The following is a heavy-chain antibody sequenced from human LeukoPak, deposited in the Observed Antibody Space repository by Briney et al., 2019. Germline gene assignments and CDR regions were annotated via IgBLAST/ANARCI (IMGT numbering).Heavy chain of an antibody. CDR1: GGSISSYY. D-gene: IGHD2-2*01. CDR2: IYYSGST. CDR3: ARVGGVVVPAAIPPYYYGMDV. V-gene: IGHV4-59*01. J-gene: IGHJ6*02. Sequence: SETLSLTCTVSGGSISSYYWSWIRQPPGKGLEWIGDIYYSGSTNYNPSLKSRVTISVDTSKNQFSLKLSSVTAADTAVYYCARVGGVVVPAAIPPYYYGMDVWGQGTTVTASS.